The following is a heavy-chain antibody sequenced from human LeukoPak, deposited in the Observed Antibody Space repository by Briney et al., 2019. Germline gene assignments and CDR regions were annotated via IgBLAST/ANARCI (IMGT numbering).Heavy chain of an antibody. CDR2: INTDGSST. D-gene: IGHD2-15*01. V-gene: IGHV3-74*01. J-gene: IGHJ6*03. CDR1: GFTFSSYW. CDR3: ARGHIVVGYYYYMDV. Sequence: GGSLRLYCAASGFTFSSYWMHWVRQAPGKGLVWVSRINTDGSSTSYADSVKGRFTISRDNAKNTLYLQMNSLRAEDTAVYYCARGHIVVGYYYYMDVWGKGTTVTVSS.